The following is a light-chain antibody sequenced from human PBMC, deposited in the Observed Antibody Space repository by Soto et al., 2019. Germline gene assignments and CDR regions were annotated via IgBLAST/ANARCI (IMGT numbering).Light chain of an antibody. Sequence: QSALTQPASVSGSPGQSITISCTGTSSDVGDYNYVSWYQQRPGKAPKLMIYDVSNRPSGVSNRFSGSKSGNTASLTISGLRTEDEADYYCSSYPTSSTLVFGTGTKVTVL. CDR3: SSYPTSSTLV. V-gene: IGLV2-14*01. CDR1: SSDVGDYNY. CDR2: DVS. J-gene: IGLJ1*01.